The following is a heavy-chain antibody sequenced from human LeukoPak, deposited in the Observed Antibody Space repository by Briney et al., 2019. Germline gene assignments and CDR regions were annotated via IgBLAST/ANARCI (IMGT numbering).Heavy chain of an antibody. Sequence: GGSLRRSCAASGFTFSSYGMHWVRQAPGKGLEWVAVISYDGSNKYYADSVKGRFTISRANSKYMLYLQLNTQRAEDTAVYYCAKVGGDGDYVDAFDIWGQGTMVIVSS. D-gene: IGHD4-17*01. CDR2: ISYDGSNK. CDR1: GFTFSSYG. CDR3: AKVGGDGDYVDAFDI. J-gene: IGHJ3*02. V-gene: IGHV3-30*18.